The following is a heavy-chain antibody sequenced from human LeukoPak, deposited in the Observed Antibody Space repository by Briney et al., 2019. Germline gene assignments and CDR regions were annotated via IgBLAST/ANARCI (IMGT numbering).Heavy chain of an antibody. V-gene: IGHV3-11*04. CDR3: AKDRSDYRNYALGVLDY. Sequence: GGSLRLSCAASGFTFSDYYMSWIRQAPGKGLEWVSYISSSGSTIYYADSVKGRFTISRDNAKNSLYLQMNSLRAEDTAVYYCAKDRSDYRNYALGVLDYWGQGTLVTVSS. J-gene: IGHJ4*02. D-gene: IGHD4-11*01. CDR1: GFTFSDYY. CDR2: ISSSGSTI.